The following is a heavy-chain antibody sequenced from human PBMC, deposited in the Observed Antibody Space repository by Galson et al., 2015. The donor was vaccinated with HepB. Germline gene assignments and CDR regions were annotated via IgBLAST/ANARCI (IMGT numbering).Heavy chain of an antibody. CDR3: AKVEYSSQPGYYYGMDV. J-gene: IGHJ6*02. Sequence: SLRLSCAASGFTFSSYAMSWVRQAPGKGLEWVSAISGSGGSTYYADSVKGRFTISRDNSKITLYLQMNSLRAEDTAVYYCAKVEYSSQPGYYYGMDVWGQGTTVTVSS. CDR1: GFTFSSYA. CDR2: ISGSGGST. V-gene: IGHV3-23*01. D-gene: IGHD6-6*01.